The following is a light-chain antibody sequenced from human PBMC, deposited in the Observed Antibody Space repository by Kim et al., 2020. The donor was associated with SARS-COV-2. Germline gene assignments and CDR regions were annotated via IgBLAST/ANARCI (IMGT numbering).Light chain of an antibody. V-gene: IGKV1-39*01. CDR3: QQSYITPFT. J-gene: IGKJ3*01. CDR2: AAS. CDR1: QSISSH. Sequence: DIQMTQSPSSLSASVGDRVTITCRTTQSISSHLNWYQQKPGRAPKLLISAASTLQGGVPSRFSGSGSETDFTLTISSLQPEDFATYFCQQSYITPFTFGPGTKADIK.